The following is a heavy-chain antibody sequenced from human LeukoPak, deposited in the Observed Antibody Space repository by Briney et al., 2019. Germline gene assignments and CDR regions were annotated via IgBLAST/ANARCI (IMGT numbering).Heavy chain of an antibody. Sequence: GASVKVSCKVSGYTLTELSMHWVRQAPGKGLEWMGGFDPEDGETIYAQKFQGRVTMTTDTSTSTAYMELRSLRSDDTAVYYCARERDSSGWYLPFDYWGQGTLVTVSS. V-gene: IGHV1-24*01. CDR1: GYTLTELS. CDR2: FDPEDGET. J-gene: IGHJ4*02. CDR3: ARERDSSGWYLPFDY. D-gene: IGHD6-19*01.